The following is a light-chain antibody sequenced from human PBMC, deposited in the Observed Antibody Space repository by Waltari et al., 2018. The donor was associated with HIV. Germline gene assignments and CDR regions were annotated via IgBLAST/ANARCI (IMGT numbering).Light chain of an antibody. CDR2: RNK. J-gene: IGLJ1*01. CDR1: SSNIGSNY. V-gene: IGLV1-47*01. CDR3: AAWDDSLSGYV. Sequence: QSVLTQPPSASGTPGQRVTISCSGSSSNIGSNYGYWYQQLPGTAPKLLTYRNKQWTSGAPDRFSGSKAGTSASLAISVLRSEDEADYYCAAWDDSLSGYVVGTGTKVTVL.